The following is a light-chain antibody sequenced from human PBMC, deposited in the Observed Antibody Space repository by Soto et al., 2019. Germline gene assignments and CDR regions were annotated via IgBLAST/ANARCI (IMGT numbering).Light chain of an antibody. CDR2: GAS. Sequence: EIVLTQSPGTLSLSPGERAALSCRASQSLSSSSLAWYQQKPGHGPRLLIYGASRRATGVPDRFSASESGTDFTLTISSLEPEDFAVYFCRQYDNTPWTFGQGTKVDIK. V-gene: IGKV3-20*01. CDR1: QSLSSSS. J-gene: IGKJ1*01. CDR3: RQYDNTPWT.